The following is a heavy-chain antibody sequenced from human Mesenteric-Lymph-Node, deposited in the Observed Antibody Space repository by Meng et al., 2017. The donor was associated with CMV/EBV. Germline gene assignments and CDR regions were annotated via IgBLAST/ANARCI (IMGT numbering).Heavy chain of an antibody. V-gene: IGHV3-7*01. CDR1: GFTVSSYR. CDR3: AREKGRSGWSEGWFDP. Sequence: GGSLRLSCAASGFTVSSYRMSWVRQAPGKGLEWVANIKQDGSEKYYVDSVKGRFTISRDNAKNSLYLQMNSLRVEDTAVYYCAREKGRSGWSEGWFDPWGQGTLVTVSS. D-gene: IGHD6-19*01. J-gene: IGHJ5*02. CDR2: IKQDGSEK.